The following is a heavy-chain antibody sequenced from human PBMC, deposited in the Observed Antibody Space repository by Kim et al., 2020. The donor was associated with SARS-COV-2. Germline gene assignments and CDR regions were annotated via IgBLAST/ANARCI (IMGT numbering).Heavy chain of an antibody. CDR1: GFTFDDYA. J-gene: IGHJ4*02. D-gene: IGHD3-10*01. CDR2: ISWNSGSI. Sequence: GGSLRLSCAASGFTFDDYAMHWVRQAPGKGLEWVSGISWNSGSIGYADSVKGQFTISRDNAKNSLYLQMNSLRAEDTALYYCAKLAQYGSGSYYYDYWGQGTLVTVSS. CDR3: AKLAQYGSGSYYYDY. V-gene: IGHV3-9*01.